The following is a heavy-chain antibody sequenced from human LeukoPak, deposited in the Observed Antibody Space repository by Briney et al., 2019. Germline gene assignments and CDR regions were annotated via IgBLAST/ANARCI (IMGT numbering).Heavy chain of an antibody. CDR3: ARFVVVTAIRAFDI. CDR2: IRYDGSNK. V-gene: IGHV3-30*02. Sequence: GGSLRLSCAASGFTFSSYGMHWVRQAPGKGLEWVAFIRYDGSNKYYADSVKGRFTISRDNSKNTLYLRMNSLRAEDTAVYYCARFVVVTAIRAFDIWGQGTMVTVSS. CDR1: GFTFSSYG. J-gene: IGHJ3*02. D-gene: IGHD2-21*02.